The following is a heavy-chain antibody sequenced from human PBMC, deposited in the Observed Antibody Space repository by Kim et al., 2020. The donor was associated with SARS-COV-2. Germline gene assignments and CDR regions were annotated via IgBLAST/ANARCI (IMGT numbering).Heavy chain of an antibody. J-gene: IGHJ4*02. CDR2: ISAYNGNT. D-gene: IGHD3-22*01. V-gene: IGHV1-18*04. CDR1: GYTFTSYG. CDR3: ARETESDYYDSSGYSCGFDY. Sequence: ASVKVSCKASGYTFTSYGISWVRQAPGQGLEWMGWISAYNGNTNYAQKLQGRVTMTTDTSTSTAYMELRSLRSDDTAVYYCARETESDYYDSSGYSCGFDYWGQGTLVTVSS.